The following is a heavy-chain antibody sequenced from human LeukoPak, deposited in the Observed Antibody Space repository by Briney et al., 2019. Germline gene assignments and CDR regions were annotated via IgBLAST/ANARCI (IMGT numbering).Heavy chain of an antibody. CDR3: AREYYYDSSGYSLLYYYYGMDV. CDR2: FDPEDGET. V-gene: IGHV1-24*01. CDR1: VYTLTQLS. J-gene: IGHJ6*02. Sequence: ASVKVSCTVSVYTLTQLSMHWVRQAPGKGLEWMGGFDPEDGETIYAQKFQGRVTITADESTSTAYMELSSLRSEDTAVYYCAREYYYDSSGYSLLYYYYGMDVWGQGTTVTVSS. D-gene: IGHD3-22*01.